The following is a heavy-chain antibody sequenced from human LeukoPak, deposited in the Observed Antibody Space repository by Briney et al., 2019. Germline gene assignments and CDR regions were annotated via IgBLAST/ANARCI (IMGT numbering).Heavy chain of an antibody. Sequence: GESLKISFKGSGXSFTNYCIGWVRQMPGKGLEWMGINYPADSNTRYSPSFQGQVTISGDKSISTAYLQWTSLKASDTAMYYCARLIGVATAGDAFDIWGQGTLVTVSS. CDR2: NYPADSNT. J-gene: IGHJ3*02. V-gene: IGHV5-51*01. CDR3: ARLIGVATAGDAFDI. CDR1: GXSFTNYC. D-gene: IGHD5-12*01.